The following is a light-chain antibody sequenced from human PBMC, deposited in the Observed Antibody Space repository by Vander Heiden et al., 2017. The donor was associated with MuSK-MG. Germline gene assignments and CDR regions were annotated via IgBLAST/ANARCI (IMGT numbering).Light chain of an antibody. CDR2: SND. J-gene: IGLJ3*02. V-gene: IGLV1-44*01. CDR3: AAWDDSLNGWV. Sequence: QSVLTQPPSPSGTPGQRVTISCSGRNSNIGSNTVNWYQQFPGTAPKLLIFSNDQRPSGVPDRFSGSKSGTSASLAISGLQSEAEADYYCAAWDDSLNGWVFGGGTKLTVL. CDR1: NSNIGSNT.